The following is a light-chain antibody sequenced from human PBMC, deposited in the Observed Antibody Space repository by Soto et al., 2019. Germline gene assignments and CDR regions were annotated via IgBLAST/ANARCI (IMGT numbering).Light chain of an antibody. CDR1: QRVSSGY. CDR2: GAS. Sequence: EIVLTQSPGTLSLSPGERATLSCRASQRVSSGYLAWYQQKPGQAPRLLIYGASSRATDIPDRFSGRGSGTDFTLTISRLEPEDFAVYYCQQYGSSPPSSTFGQGTRLEIK. V-gene: IGKV3-20*01. CDR3: QQYGSSPPSST. J-gene: IGKJ5*01.